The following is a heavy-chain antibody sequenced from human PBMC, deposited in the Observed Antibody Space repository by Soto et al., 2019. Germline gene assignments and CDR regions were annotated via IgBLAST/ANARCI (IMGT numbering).Heavy chain of an antibody. D-gene: IGHD1-7*01. CDR2: IYRTGST. V-gene: IGHV4-4*02. J-gene: IGHJ4*02. Sequence: QVQLQESGPGLVKPSGPLSLTCAVSGGSFTSNNWWTWVRQPPGQGLEWMGEIYRTGSTNYNPSLKSRVTRPLDKSENPFSLKVTSLTAADTAVYYCASRDPGTSVDYWGEGTVGTVSS. CDR1: GGSFTSNNW. CDR3: ASRDPGTSVDY.